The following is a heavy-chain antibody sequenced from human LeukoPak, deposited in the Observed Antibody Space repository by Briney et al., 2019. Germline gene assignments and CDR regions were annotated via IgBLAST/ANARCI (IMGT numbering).Heavy chain of an antibody. CDR1: GFTFSSYS. CDR2: IKQDGSEK. CDR3: ARDVEYSYGYEYYYYGMDV. Sequence: GGSLRLSCAASGFTFSSYSMNWARQAPGKGLEWVANIKQDGSEKYYVDSVKGRFTTSRDNAKNSLYLQMNSLRAEDTAVYYCARDVEYSYGYEYYYYGMDVWGQGTTVTVSS. V-gene: IGHV3-7*01. J-gene: IGHJ6*02. D-gene: IGHD5-18*01.